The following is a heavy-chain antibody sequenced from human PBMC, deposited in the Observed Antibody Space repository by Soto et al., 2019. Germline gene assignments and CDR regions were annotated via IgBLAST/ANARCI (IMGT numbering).Heavy chain of an antibody. V-gene: IGHV3-23*01. CDR3: AKDRGVDYQGGYYFDY. J-gene: IGHJ4*02. CDR2: ISGSGGYT. CDR1: GFTFSTYA. D-gene: IGHD2-2*01. Sequence: EVQLLESGGGLVQPGGSLRLSCAASGFTFSTYAMSWVRRAPAKGLEWVSAISGSGGYTYYADSVKGRFTISRDNSKNTLYLQMNSLRAEDTAVYYCAKDRGVDYQGGYYFDYWGQGTLVTVSS.